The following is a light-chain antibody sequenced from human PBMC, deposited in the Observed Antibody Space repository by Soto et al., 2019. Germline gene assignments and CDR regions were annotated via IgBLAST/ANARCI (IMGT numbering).Light chain of an antibody. CDR3: GVWDDSVNVRYL. Sequence: QSVLTQPPSASGTPGQRVTISCSGSSSNIGSNSVNWYQQVPGTAPKILIYSNSQRPSGVPDRFSGSKSGTSASLAISGLPSEDEADYYCGVWDDSVNVRYLFGTGTKLTVL. CDR2: SNS. J-gene: IGLJ1*01. V-gene: IGLV1-44*01. CDR1: SSNIGSNS.